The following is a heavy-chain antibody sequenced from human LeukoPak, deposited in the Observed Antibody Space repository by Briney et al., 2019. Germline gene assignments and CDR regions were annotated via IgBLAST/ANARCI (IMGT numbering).Heavy chain of an antibody. J-gene: IGHJ5*02. CDR1: GGSISSSSYY. CDR3: ASFNIVGANNWFDP. CDR2: IYYSGST. D-gene: IGHD1-26*01. Sequence: PSETLSLTCTVSGGSISSSSYYWSWIRQPPGKGLEWIGYIYYSGSTYYNPSLKSRVTISVDTSKNQFSLKLSSVTAADTAVYYCASFNIVGANNWFDPWGQRTLVTVSS. V-gene: IGHV4-39*07.